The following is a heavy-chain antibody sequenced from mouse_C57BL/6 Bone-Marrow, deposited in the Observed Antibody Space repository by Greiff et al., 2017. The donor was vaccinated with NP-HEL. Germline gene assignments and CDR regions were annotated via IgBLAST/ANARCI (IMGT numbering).Heavy chain of an antibody. Sequence: VQLQESGPGLVAPSQSLSITCTVSGFSLTSYAISWVRQPPGKGLEWLGVIWTGGGTNYNSALKSRLSISKDNSKSQVFLKMNSLQTDDTARYYCARCPDGYYLAWFAYWGQGTLVTVSA. CDR3: ARCPDGYYLAWFAY. J-gene: IGHJ3*01. D-gene: IGHD2-3*01. CDR1: GFSLTSYA. V-gene: IGHV2-9-1*01. CDR2: IWTGGGT.